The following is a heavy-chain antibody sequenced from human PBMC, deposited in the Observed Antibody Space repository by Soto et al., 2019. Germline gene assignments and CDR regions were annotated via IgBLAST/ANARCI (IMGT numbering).Heavy chain of an antibody. J-gene: IGHJ4*02. Sequence: SETLSLTCTVSGGSISSYYWSWIRQPPGKGLEWIGYIYYSGSTNYNPSLKSRVTISVDTSKNQFSLKLSSVTAADTAVYYCARAESNCSGGSCYLYYFDYWGPGTLVTVSS. CDR3: ARAESNCSGGSCYLYYFDY. CDR1: GGSISSYY. D-gene: IGHD2-15*01. V-gene: IGHV4-59*01. CDR2: IYYSGST.